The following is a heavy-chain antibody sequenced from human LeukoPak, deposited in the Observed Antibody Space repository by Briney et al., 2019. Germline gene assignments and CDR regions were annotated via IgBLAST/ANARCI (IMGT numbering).Heavy chain of an antibody. CDR3: ARLDSGSYYDDFDY. V-gene: IGHV1-18*01. CDR1: GYTFTSYG. CDR2: ISAYNGNT. D-gene: IGHD1-26*01. Sequence: ASVKVSCKASGYTFTSYGISWVRQAPGQGLEWMGWISAYNGNTNYAQKLQGRVTMTTDTSTSTAYMEMRRLRSDDTVVYYCARLDSGSYYDDFDYWGQGTLVTVSS. J-gene: IGHJ4*02.